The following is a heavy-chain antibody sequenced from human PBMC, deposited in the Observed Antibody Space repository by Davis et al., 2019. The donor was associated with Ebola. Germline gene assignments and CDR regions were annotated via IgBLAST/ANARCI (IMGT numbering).Heavy chain of an antibody. CDR3: ARDMGMVQEANWFDP. Sequence: AASVKVSCKASGYTFTSYAMHWVRQAPGQRLEWMGWISAYHGNTNYAQKLQGRVTMTTDTSTSTAYMELRSLRSDDTAVYYCARDMGMVQEANWFDPWGQGTLVTVSS. J-gene: IGHJ5*02. D-gene: IGHD3-10*01. CDR2: ISAYHGNT. CDR1: GYTFTSYA. V-gene: IGHV1-18*01.